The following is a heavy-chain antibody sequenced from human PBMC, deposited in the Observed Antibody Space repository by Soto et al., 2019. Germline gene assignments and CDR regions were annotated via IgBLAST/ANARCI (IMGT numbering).Heavy chain of an antibody. D-gene: IGHD3-3*01. CDR2: IYYSGST. J-gene: IGHJ6*03. CDR3: ARQAYYDFWSGYSGRDCYMDV. CDR1: GGSISSSSYY. V-gene: IGHV4-39*01. Sequence: SETLSLTCTVSGGSISSSSYYWGWIRQPPGKGLEWIGSIYYSGSTYYNPSLKSRVTISVDTSKNQFSLKLSSVTAADTAVYYCARQAYYDFWSGYSGRDCYMDVWGKGTTVTVSS.